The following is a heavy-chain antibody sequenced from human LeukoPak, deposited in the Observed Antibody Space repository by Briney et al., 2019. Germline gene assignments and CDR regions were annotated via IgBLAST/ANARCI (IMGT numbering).Heavy chain of an antibody. D-gene: IGHD3-22*01. Sequence: GGSLRLSCAASGFTFSTYAMSWVRQAPGKGLEWVAVISYDGSNKYYADSVKGRFTISRDNSKNTLYLQMNSLRAEDTAVYYCARDDHDKSYYDSSGYCDYWGQGTLVTVSS. V-gene: IGHV3-30-3*01. J-gene: IGHJ4*02. CDR1: GFTFSTYA. CDR3: ARDDHDKSYYDSSGYCDY. CDR2: ISYDGSNK.